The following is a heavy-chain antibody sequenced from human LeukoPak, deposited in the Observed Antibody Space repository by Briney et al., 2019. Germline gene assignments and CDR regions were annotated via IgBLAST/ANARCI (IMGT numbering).Heavy chain of an antibody. Sequence: SETLSLTCTVSGGSISSYYWSWIRQPAGKGLEWIGRIYTSGSTNYNPSLKSRVTMSVDTSKNQFSLKLSSVTAADTAVYYYARDKSSSWRYYYYYYMDVWGKGTTVTVSS. D-gene: IGHD6-13*01. CDR2: IYTSGST. V-gene: IGHV4-4*07. CDR3: ARDKSSSWRYYYYYYMDV. J-gene: IGHJ6*03. CDR1: GGSISSYY.